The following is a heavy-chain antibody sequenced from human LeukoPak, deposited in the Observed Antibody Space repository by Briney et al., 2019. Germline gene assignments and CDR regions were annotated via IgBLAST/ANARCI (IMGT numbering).Heavy chain of an antibody. CDR2: IIPIFGTA. V-gene: IGHV1-69*13. J-gene: IGHJ4*02. Sequence: EASVKVSCKASGGTFSSYAISWVRQAPGQGLEWMGGIIPIFGTANYAQKFQGRVTITADESTSTAYMELSSLRSEDTAVYYCARDDCSSTSCPGDFDYWGQGTLVTVSS. CDR3: ARDDCSSTSCPGDFDY. D-gene: IGHD2-2*01. CDR1: GGTFSSYA.